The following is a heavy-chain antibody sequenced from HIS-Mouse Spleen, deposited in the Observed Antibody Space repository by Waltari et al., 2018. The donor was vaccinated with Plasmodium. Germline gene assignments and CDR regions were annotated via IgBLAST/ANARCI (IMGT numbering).Heavy chain of an antibody. CDR3: AKLCYYGSGSYYHDAFDI. CDR1: GFTLSSYG. J-gene: IGHJ3*02. V-gene: IGHV3-33*06. D-gene: IGHD3-10*01. CDR2: IWYDGSNK. Sequence: QVQLVESGGGVVQPGRSLRLSCAASGFTLSSYGLHWVRKAPGKGLEWVAVIWYDGSNKYYADSVKGRFTISRDNSKNTLYLQMNSLRAEDTAVYYCAKLCYYGSGSYYHDAFDIWGQGTMVTVSS.